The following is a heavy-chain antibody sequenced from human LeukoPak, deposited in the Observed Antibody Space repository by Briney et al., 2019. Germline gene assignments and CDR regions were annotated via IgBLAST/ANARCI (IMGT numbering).Heavy chain of an antibody. J-gene: IGHJ4*02. Sequence: PGGSLRLSCAASGFTFSSYGMHWVRQAPGKGLEWVSGISAGGGSTYHADSVKGRFTISRDNSKNTLYLQMNSLRAEDTAVYYCAKDGRSSTPGYWGQGTLVTVSS. CDR3: AKDGRSSTPGY. V-gene: IGHV3-23*01. CDR1: GFTFSSYG. D-gene: IGHD2-2*01. CDR2: ISAGGGST.